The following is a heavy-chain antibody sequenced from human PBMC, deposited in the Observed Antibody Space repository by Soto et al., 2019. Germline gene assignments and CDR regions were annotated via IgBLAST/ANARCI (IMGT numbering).Heavy chain of an antibody. CDR2: TSYRSKWYN. J-gene: IGHJ6*02. D-gene: IGHD6-13*01. CDR3: ARDRIAAAATFSYYCMDV. Sequence: QSFSITCAMARPGVHSHHAAWIWIRQSPSRGLHWLGTTSYRSKWYNDYAVSVKSRITTNPDTSKNQFSLQLNSVTPEDTAVYYCARDRIAAAATFSYYCMDVWGQGTTVTVSS. CDR1: RPGVHSHHAA. V-gene: IGHV6-1*01.